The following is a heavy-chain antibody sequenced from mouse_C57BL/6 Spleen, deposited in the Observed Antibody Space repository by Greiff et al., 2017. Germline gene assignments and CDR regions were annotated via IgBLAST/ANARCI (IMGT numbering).Heavy chain of an antibody. V-gene: IGHV14-2*01. CDR1: GFNIKDYY. CDR2: IDPEDGET. Sequence: EVQGVESGAELVKPGASVKLSCTASGFNIKDYYMHWVKQRTEQGLEWIGRIDPEDGETKYAPKFQGKATITADTSSNTAYLQLSSLTSEDTAVYYWARWDDAYAWFAYWGQGTLVTVSA. CDR3: ARWDDAYAWFAY. J-gene: IGHJ3*01. D-gene: IGHD2-3*01.